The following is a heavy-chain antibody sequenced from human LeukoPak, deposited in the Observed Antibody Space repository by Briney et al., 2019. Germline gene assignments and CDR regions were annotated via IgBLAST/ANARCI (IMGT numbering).Heavy chain of an antibody. CDR2: MYYRGST. Sequence: WVRQAPGKGLEWIGSMYYRGSTYHNPSLKSRVTISVDTSKNQFSLKLSSVTAADTAVYYCARVISYYYDSSGYYFLGDAFDIWGQGTMVTVSS. J-gene: IGHJ3*02. D-gene: IGHD3-22*01. CDR3: ARVISYYYDSSGYYFLGDAFDI. V-gene: IGHV4-39*01.